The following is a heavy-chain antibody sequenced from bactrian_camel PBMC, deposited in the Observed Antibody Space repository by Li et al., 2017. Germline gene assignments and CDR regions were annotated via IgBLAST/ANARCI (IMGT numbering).Heavy chain of an antibody. Sequence: VQLVESGGGFVQPGGSLRLSCAASGYIFSNAYMSWVRQAPGKGLDWVSMINTAGGSTYDADSVKGRFTISRDNAKNTVYLQLTSLKTEDTAMYFCTSLYNRYSGQGTQVTVS. CDR2: INTAGGST. J-gene: IGHJ4*01. CDR3: TSLYNRY. D-gene: IGHD2*01. V-gene: IGHV3S40*01. CDR1: GYIFSNAY.